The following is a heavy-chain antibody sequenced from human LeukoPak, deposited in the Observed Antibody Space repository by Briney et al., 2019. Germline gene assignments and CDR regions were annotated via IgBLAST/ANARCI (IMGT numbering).Heavy chain of an antibody. D-gene: IGHD3-16*01. J-gene: IGHJ5*02. CDR2: IYYSGST. CDR3: ARVGTYDYVWGSSSFDP. V-gene: IGHV4-59*01. Sequence: SETLSLTCTVSGGSISSYYWSWIRQPPGKGLEWIGYIYYSGSTNYNPSLKSRVTISVDTSKNQFSLKLSSVTAADTAVYYCARVGTYDYVWGSSSFDPWGQGTLVTVSS. CDR1: GGSISSYY.